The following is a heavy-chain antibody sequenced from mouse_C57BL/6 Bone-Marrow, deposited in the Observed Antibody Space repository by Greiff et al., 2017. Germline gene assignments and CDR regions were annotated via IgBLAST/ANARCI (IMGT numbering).Heavy chain of an antibody. J-gene: IGHJ3*01. D-gene: IGHD2-3*01. CDR3: ARSGYYAFAY. CDR2: ILPGSGST. CDR1: GYTFTGYW. V-gene: IGHV1-9*01. Sequence: VQLQQSGAELMKPGASVKLSCTATGYTFTGYWIEWVKQRPGHGLEWIGEILPGSGSTHYNEKFKGKATVTADTSSNTAYMQLSSLTTEDSAIYDCARSGYYAFAYWGQGTLVTVAA.